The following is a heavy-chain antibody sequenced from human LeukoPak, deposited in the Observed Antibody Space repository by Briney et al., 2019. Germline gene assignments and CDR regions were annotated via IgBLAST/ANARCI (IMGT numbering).Heavy chain of an antibody. Sequence: ASVKVSCKASGHTFTSYDINWMRQATGQGLEWMGWMNPKSGNTGHAQKFQGRVTITRDTSISTVHMELSSLRSEDTAVYFCARVDGSPDYWGQGTLVTVSS. CDR3: ARVDGSPDY. J-gene: IGHJ4*02. CDR2: MNPKSGNT. V-gene: IGHV1-8*03. D-gene: IGHD2-15*01. CDR1: GHTFTSYD.